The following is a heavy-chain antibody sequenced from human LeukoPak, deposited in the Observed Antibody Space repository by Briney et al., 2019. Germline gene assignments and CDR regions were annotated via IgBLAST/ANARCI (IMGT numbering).Heavy chain of an antibody. D-gene: IGHD3-10*01. Sequence: PGGSLRLSCAASGFSFSSYIMSWVRQAPGKGLEWVSSVSVSGGSTYYAASVRGRFTISRDNSKNTLYLQMNSLRAEDTAVYYCARRGGSGSPQGAFDIWGQGTVVTVSS. CDR2: VSVSGGST. CDR3: ARRGGSGSPQGAFDI. CDR1: GFSFSSYI. V-gene: IGHV3-23*01. J-gene: IGHJ3*02.